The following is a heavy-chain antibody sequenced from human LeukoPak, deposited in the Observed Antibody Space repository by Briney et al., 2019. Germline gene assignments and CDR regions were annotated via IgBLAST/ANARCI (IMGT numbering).Heavy chain of an antibody. D-gene: IGHD3-22*01. CDR2: INRDGSST. CDR1: GFTFSSYW. CDR3: ASLRGRDSSGYYYTYFDY. J-gene: IGHJ4*02. Sequence: PGGSLRLSCAASGFTFSSYWVHWVRQGPGKGLVWVSRINRDGSSTSYADSVKGRFTISRDNAKNTLYLQMNSLRAEDTAVYYCASLRGRDSSGYYYTYFDYWGQGTLVTVSS. V-gene: IGHV3-74*01.